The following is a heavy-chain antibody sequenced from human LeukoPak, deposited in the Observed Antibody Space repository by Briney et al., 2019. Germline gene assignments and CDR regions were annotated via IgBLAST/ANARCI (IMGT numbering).Heavy chain of an antibody. CDR2: MNPNSGNT. V-gene: IGHV1-8*01. CDR3: ARGEYGSGSYYSRPLDY. D-gene: IGHD3-10*01. J-gene: IGHJ4*02. Sequence: ASVKVSCKASGYTFTSYDINWVRQATGQGLEWMGCMNPNSGNTGYAQKFRGSVTMTRNTSISTAYMELSSLRSEDTAVYYCARGEYGSGSYYSRPLDYWGQGTLVTVSS. CDR1: GYTFTSYD.